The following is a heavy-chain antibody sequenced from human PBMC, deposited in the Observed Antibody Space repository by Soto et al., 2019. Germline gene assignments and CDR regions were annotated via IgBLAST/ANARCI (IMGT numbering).Heavy chain of an antibody. Sequence: QVQLVESGGGVVQPGRSLRLSCAASGFTFNNYAMHWVRQAPGKGLEWVAVISYDGNNQYYADSVKGRFAISRDNSKNTLYLQMNSLRDEDTAVYYCARDLVYYYDSSGYYNFEYWGQGSLVTVSS. D-gene: IGHD3-22*01. CDR3: ARDLVYYYDSSGYYNFEY. V-gene: IGHV3-30*09. J-gene: IGHJ4*02. CDR2: ISYDGNNQ. CDR1: GFTFNNYA.